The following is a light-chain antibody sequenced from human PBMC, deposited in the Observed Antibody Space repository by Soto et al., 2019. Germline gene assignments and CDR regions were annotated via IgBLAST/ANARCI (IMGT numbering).Light chain of an antibody. CDR3: CSYAGGYTHYV. CDR2: DVS. CDR1: SSDVGGFNY. Sequence: QSVLTHPPSVSGAPGQSVTISCTGTSSDVGGFNYASWYQHHPGKAPKLMIYDVSKRPSGVPDRFSGSKSGNTASLTISGLQAEDEADYYCCSYAGGYTHYVFATGTKVTVL. V-gene: IGLV2-11*01. J-gene: IGLJ1*01.